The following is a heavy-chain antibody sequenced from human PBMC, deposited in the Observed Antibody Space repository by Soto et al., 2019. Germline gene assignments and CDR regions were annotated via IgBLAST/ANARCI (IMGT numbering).Heavy chain of an antibody. V-gene: IGHV1-18*01. D-gene: IGHD3-22*01. J-gene: IGHJ6*02. CDR3: ARGGDYDSSGSRNYHYYGMNV. Sequence: QAQLVQSGPEVKKPGASVKVSCKASGYRFTSYGISWVRQAPGQGLEWLGWISAYDDNTKYAQTLQGRVSMSTDTSTNTTYMERRSLRSDATAMYYCARGGDYDSSGSRNYHYYGMNVWGQGTTVTVSS. CDR1: GYRFTSYG. CDR2: ISAYDDNT.